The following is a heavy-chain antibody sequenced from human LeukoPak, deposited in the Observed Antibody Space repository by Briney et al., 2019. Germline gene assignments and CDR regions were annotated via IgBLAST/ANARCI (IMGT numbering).Heavy chain of an antibody. D-gene: IGHD6-19*01. CDR1: GYSISSGYY. J-gene: IGHJ4*02. Sequence: SETLSLTCTVSGYSISSGYYWGWIRQPPGEGLEWIGSIYHSGSTYYNPSLKSRVTISVDTSKNQFSLKLSSVTAADTAVYYCAREEGSGWPLDYWGQGTLVTVSS. CDR3: AREEGSGWPLDY. CDR2: IYHSGST. V-gene: IGHV4-38-2*02.